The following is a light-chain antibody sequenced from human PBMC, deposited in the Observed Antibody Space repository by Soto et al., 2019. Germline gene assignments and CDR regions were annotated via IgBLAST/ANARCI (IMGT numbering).Light chain of an antibody. CDR1: QSVTSN. CDR3: QQRSKWPLT. Sequence: EIVLTQSSATLSLSPGERATLSCRASQSVTSNALAWYQQKPGQAPRLLIYGVSSRATGIPDRFSGSGSGPDFTLTISSLEPEDFAVYYCQQRSKWPLTFGGGTKVEIK. V-gene: IGKV3-11*01. J-gene: IGKJ4*01. CDR2: GVS.